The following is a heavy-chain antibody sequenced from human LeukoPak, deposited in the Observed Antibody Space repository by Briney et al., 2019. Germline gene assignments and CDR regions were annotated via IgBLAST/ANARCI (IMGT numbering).Heavy chain of an antibody. Sequence: SETLSLTCAVYGESFSDYYWIWIRQPPGKGLEWIGEINHSGSTNYNPTLKSRVTISVDTSKNQFSLKLSSVTAADTPVYYCAVGPEYYWGQGTLVTVSS. J-gene: IGHJ4*02. CDR1: GESFSDYY. V-gene: IGHV4-34*01. D-gene: IGHD6-6*01. CDR3: AVGPEYY. CDR2: INHSGST.